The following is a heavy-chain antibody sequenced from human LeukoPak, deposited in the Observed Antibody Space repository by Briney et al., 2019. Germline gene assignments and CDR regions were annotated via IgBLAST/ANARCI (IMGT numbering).Heavy chain of an antibody. V-gene: IGHV4-39*01. CDR1: GGSISSPIYF. CDR3: ARAIYSSGGFFDY. D-gene: IGHD6-19*01. CDR2: FYQSGNT. J-gene: IGHJ4*02. Sequence: SETLSLTCTVSGGSISSPIYFWGWIRQPPGKGLEWIGCFYQSGNTYYNPSLESRLTVSADTSRNKISLKINSVTATHTAVFYCARAIYSSGGFFDYWGRGTLVTVAS.